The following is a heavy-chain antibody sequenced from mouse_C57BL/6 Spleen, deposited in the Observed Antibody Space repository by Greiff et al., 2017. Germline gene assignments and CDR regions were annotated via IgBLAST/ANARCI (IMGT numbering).Heavy chain of an antibody. Sequence: QVQLQQSGAELVKPGASVKMSCKASGYTFTSYWITWVKQRPGQGLEWIGDIYPGSGSTNYNEKFKSKATLTVDTSSSTAYMQLSSLTSEDSAVYYCARRGGNYGEGYAMDYWGQGTSVTVSS. V-gene: IGHV1-55*01. J-gene: IGHJ4*01. D-gene: IGHD2-1*01. CDR2: IYPGSGST. CDR3: ARRGGNYGEGYAMDY. CDR1: GYTFTSYW.